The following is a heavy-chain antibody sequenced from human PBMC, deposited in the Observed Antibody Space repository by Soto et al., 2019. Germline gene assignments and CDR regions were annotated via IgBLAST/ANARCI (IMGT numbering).Heavy chain of an antibody. CDR2: IYFSGST. V-gene: IGHV4-61*01. D-gene: IGHD3-10*01. Sequence: QVQLQESGPGLVKPSETLSLTCTVSGGSVSSGSYFWNWLRQPPGKGLEWIAYIYFSGSTTYNSSLKSRVTISVDTSKNQFSLKLTSVTAADTAVYYCARDSGSGSRGLYWGQGTLVTVSS. J-gene: IGHJ4*02. CDR1: GGSVSSGSYF. CDR3: ARDSGSGSRGLY.